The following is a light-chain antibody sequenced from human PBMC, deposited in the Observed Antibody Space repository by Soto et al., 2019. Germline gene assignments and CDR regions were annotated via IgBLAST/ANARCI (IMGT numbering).Light chain of an antibody. Sequence: DIQMTQPPSSLSASVGDRVTITCQASQDISNYLNWYQQKPGKAPKLLIYDASNLETGVPSRFSGSGSGTDFTFTISSLQPEDIATYYCQQYDNLPPGLTFGGGTKVDIK. CDR3: QQYDNLPPGLT. CDR1: QDISNY. J-gene: IGKJ4*01. CDR2: DAS. V-gene: IGKV1-33*01.